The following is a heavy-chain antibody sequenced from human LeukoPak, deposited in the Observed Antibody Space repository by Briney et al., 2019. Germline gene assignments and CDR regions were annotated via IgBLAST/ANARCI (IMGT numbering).Heavy chain of an antibody. CDR3: ARVKQWLVRVGWFDP. CDR1: GFTVSSNY. CDR2: IYGGGST. V-gene: IGHV3-66*02. J-gene: IGHJ5*02. Sequence: GGSPRLSCAASGFTVSSNYMSWVRQAPGKGLEWVSVIYGGGSTYYADSVKGRFTISRDNSKNTLYLQMNSLRAEDTAVYYCARVKQWLVRVGWFDPWGQGTLVTVSS. D-gene: IGHD6-19*01.